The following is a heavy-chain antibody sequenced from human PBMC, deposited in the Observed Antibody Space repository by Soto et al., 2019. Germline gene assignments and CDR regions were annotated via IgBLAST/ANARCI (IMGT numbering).Heavy chain of an antibody. D-gene: IGHD3-16*01. J-gene: IGHJ6*03. CDR2: IYYSGST. CDR3: ATYDSPYYYMDV. CDR1: GGSISRYF. V-gene: IGHV4-59*13. Sequence: QVQLQESGPGLVKPSETLSLTCTVSGGSISRYFWSWIRQPPGKGLQWIGHIYYSGSTDYNPSLKSRVAISVDASKTHFSLRLNSVTAADAAVYYCATYDSPYYYMDVWCKGTTVTVSS.